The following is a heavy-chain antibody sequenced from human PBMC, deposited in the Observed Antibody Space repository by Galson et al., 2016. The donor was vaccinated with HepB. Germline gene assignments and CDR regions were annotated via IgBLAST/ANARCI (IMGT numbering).Heavy chain of an antibody. CDR2: IGGSDDRT. J-gene: IGHJ4*02. D-gene: IGHD1-1*01. Sequence: SLRLSCAASGFTLSSNAMAWVRQAPGKGLEWVSAIGGSDDRTDYADSVKGRFSISRDSSKNTLYLQMNSLRADDTAVYYCARDGDNWNDFDCWGQGTLVTVSS. V-gene: IGHV3-23*01. CDR3: ARDGDNWNDFDC. CDR1: GFTLSSNA.